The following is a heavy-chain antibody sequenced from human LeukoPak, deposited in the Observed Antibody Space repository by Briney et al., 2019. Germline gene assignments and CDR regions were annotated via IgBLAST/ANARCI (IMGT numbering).Heavy chain of an antibody. Sequence: GRSLRLSCAASGFTFCSYAMRWVRQAPGKGLEWVAVISYDGSNKYYADSVKGRFTISRDNSKNTLYLQMNSLRAEDTAVYYCARPSYSYYYDSSGFQHWGQGTLVTVSS. CDR2: ISYDGSNK. V-gene: IGHV3-30*04. J-gene: IGHJ1*01. CDR1: GFTFCSYA. CDR3: ARPSYSYYYDSSGFQH. D-gene: IGHD3-22*01.